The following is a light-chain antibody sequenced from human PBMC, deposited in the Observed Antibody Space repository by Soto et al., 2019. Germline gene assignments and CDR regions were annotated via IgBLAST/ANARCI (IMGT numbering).Light chain of an antibody. Sequence: EIVLTQSPGTLSLSPGERATLSCRASQSVSSTFLAWYQQKPGQAPRLLIFGVSNRATGIPDRFSGSGSGTDFTLTISRLEPEDFAVYYCQQFVNSRTFGQGTKVDIK. CDR2: GVS. CDR3: QQFVNSRT. J-gene: IGKJ1*01. V-gene: IGKV3-20*01. CDR1: QSVSSTF.